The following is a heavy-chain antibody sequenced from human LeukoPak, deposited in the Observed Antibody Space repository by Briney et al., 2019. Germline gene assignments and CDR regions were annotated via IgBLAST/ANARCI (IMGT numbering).Heavy chain of an antibody. CDR2: ISYDGSNK. CDR3: AGQNYYDILTHAFDY. Sequence: AGGSLRLSCAASGFTFSSYGMHWVRQAPGKGLEWVAVISYDGSNKYYADSVKGRFTISRDNSKNTLYLQMNSLRAEDTAVYYCAGQNYYDILTHAFDYWGQGTLVTVSS. D-gene: IGHD3-9*01. CDR1: GFTFSSYG. V-gene: IGHV3-30*03. J-gene: IGHJ4*02.